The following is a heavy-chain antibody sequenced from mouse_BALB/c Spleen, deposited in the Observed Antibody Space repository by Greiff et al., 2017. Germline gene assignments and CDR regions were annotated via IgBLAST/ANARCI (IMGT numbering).Heavy chain of an antibody. V-gene: IGHV7-3*02. D-gene: IGHD2-14*01. CDR2: IRNKANGYTT. CDR1: GFTFTDYY. J-gene: IGHJ4*01. CDR3: ARDGNRYDYLYAMDY. Sequence: EVMLVESGGGLVQPGGSLRLSCATSGFTFTDYYMSWVRQPPGKALEWLGFIRNKANGYTTEYSASVKGRFTISRDNSQSILYLQMNTLRAEDSATYYCARDGNRYDYLYAMDYWGQGTSVTVSS.